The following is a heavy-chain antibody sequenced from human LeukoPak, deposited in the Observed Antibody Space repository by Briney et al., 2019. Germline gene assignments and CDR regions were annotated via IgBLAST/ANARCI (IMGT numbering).Heavy chain of an antibody. J-gene: IGHJ5*02. CDR1: GGSFTGYS. CDR3: ARGPMRSWFDP. Sequence: SGTLSLTCAVYGGSFTGYSWNWIRQPPGKGLDWIGEVDHSGRSNYNASLKSRVTISLDTSKKQFSLKLTSITAADTAVYYCARGPMRSWFDPWGQGTLVTVSS. CDR2: VDHSGRS. V-gene: IGHV4-34*01.